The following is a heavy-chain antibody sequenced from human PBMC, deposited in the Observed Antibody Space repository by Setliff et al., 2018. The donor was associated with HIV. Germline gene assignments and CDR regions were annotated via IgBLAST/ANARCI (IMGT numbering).Heavy chain of an antibody. CDR3: ARTHYEICGYYGSKCNYYMDV. Sequence: PSETLSLTCAVYGGFLSGYYWSWIRQPPGKGLEWIGEFNHGRSTNNNPSLKSRVAISGDTTKNQFSLKLTSVTAADTAVYYCARTHYEICGYYGSKCNYYMDVWGKGSPVTVSS. CDR1: GGFLSGYY. J-gene: IGHJ6*03. CDR2: FNHGRST. V-gene: IGHV4-34*01. D-gene: IGHD3-22*01.